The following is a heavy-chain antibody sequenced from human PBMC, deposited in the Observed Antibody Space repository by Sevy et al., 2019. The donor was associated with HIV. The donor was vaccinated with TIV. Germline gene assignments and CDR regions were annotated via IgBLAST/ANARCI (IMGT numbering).Heavy chain of an antibody. CDR3: ASDGMVRGVTRDNYYYGMDV. J-gene: IGHJ6*02. D-gene: IGHD3-10*01. V-gene: IGHV4-4*07. Sequence: SEILSLTCTVSGGSISSYYWSWIRQPAGKGLEWIGRIYTSGSTNYNPSLKSRVTMSVDTSKNQFSLKLSSVTAADTAVSYSASDGMVRGVTRDNYYYGMDVWGQGTPVTVSS. CDR2: IYTSGST. CDR1: GGSISSYY.